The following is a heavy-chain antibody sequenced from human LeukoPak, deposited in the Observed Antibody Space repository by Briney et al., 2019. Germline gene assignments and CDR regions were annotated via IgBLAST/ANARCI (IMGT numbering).Heavy chain of an antibody. Sequence: PGGSLRLSCAASGFTFSTYAMSWVRQAPGKGLEWVSTISGSGGSTYYADSVKGRFTISRDNSKNTLSLQMNSLRAEDTAVYYCAKDPSAGGSGHPDYWGQGTLVTVSS. D-gene: IGHD6-19*01. J-gene: IGHJ4*02. V-gene: IGHV3-23*01. CDR3: AKDPSAGGSGHPDY. CDR2: ISGSGGST. CDR1: GFTFSTYA.